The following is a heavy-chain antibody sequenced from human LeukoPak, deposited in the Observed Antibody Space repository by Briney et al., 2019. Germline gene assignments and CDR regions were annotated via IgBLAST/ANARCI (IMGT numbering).Heavy chain of an antibody. D-gene: IGHD6-13*01. CDR2: ISPDGSST. Sequence: PGESLRLSCAASGFTFSIYWMHWVRQAPGKGLVWVSRISPDGSSTNYADSVKGRFTISRDNARNILCLQMNSLRAEDTAVYYCASNFAGSSRDYWGQGTLVTVSS. CDR3: ASNFAGSSRDY. J-gene: IGHJ4*02. V-gene: IGHV3-74*01. CDR1: GFTFSIYW.